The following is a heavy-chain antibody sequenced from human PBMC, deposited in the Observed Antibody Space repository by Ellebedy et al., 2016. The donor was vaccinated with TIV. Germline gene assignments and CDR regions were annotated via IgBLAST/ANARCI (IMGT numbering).Heavy chain of an antibody. CDR3: ARAASGIVVVNHWGY. D-gene: IGHD3-22*01. CDR1: GFTLSSYW. V-gene: IGHV3-7*01. CDR2: IKQDGSEK. Sequence: PGGSLRLSCAASGFTLSSYWMSWVRQAPGKGLEWVANIKQDGSEKYYVDSVKGRFTISRDNAKNSLYLQMNSLRAEDTAVYYCARAASGIVVVNHWGYWGQGTLVTVSS. J-gene: IGHJ4*02.